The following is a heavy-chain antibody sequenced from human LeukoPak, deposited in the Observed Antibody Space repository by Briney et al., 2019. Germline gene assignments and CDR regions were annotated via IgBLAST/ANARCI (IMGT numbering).Heavy chain of an antibody. Sequence: SETLSLTCTVSGGSISNYYWSWIRQPPGKGLEWIGYIYYTGSTYYNPSLTSRVNISVDTSKNQFSLNLTSVTAADTAVYYCARWGSIAVARFDYWGQGTLVTVSS. J-gene: IGHJ4*02. D-gene: IGHD6-6*01. CDR1: GGSISNYY. CDR2: IYYTGST. CDR3: ARWGSIAVARFDY. V-gene: IGHV4-59*01.